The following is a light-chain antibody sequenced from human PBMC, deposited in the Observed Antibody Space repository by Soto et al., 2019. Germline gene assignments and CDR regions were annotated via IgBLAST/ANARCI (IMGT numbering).Light chain of an antibody. CDR3: AAWDDSLSRYV. Sequence: QSALTQPPSASGTPGQRVTISCSGSSSNIGSNYAYWYQQLPGTAPKLLIYRNNQRPSGVPDRFSGSKSGTSASLAISGLRSEDEADYYCAAWDDSLSRYVFGTGTKVTVL. J-gene: IGLJ1*01. CDR1: SSNIGSNY. CDR2: RNN. V-gene: IGLV1-47*01.